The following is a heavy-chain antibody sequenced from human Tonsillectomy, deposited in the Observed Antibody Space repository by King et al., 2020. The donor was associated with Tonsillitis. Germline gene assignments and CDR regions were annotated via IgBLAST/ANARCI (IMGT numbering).Heavy chain of an antibody. V-gene: IGHV3-30*14. J-gene: IGHJ6*02. Sequence: VQLVESGGGVVQPGRSLRLSCAASGFTLSSYAMHWVRQAPGKGLECVSVISYDGSNKYYADSVKGRFSISRDNSKKMLYVQMNSLRADDTAVYYCARGEGSGWNYHYYYALDSWGQGTTVTVSS. CDR2: ISYDGSNK. D-gene: IGHD6-19*01. CDR1: GFTLSSYA. CDR3: ARGEGSGWNYHYYYALDS.